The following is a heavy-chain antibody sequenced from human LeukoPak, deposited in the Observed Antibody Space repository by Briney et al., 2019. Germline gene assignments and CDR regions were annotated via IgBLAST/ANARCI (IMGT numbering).Heavy chain of an antibody. V-gene: IGHV4-34*01. CDR3: AKSHLGVPHDY. D-gene: IGHD3-3*01. CDR1: GGSFSGYY. Sequence: PSETLSLTCAVYGGSFSGYYWGWIRQPPGKGLEWIATIHNTGSTYYNPSLKSRITISIDASRNQISLELNSVTAADTAIYYCAKSHLGVPHDYWGQGTLVTVSS. CDR2: IHNTGST. J-gene: IGHJ4*02.